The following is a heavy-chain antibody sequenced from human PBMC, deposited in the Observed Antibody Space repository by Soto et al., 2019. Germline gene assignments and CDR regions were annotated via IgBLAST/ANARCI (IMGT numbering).Heavy chain of an antibody. V-gene: IGHV2-5*01. J-gene: IGHJ4*02. Sequence: QITLKESGPTLVKPTQTLTLTCTFSGFSLNTSGVGVCWFRQPPGKALEWLALIYGNDDQRYNLFLKNTLTSNNDTSRDQVVLTMTHMDPVDTATYYCAHAKNWDYRTPYYFDYWGQGTLITVS. D-gene: IGHD1-7*01. CDR3: AHAKNWDYRTPYYFDY. CDR2: IYGNDDQ. CDR1: GFSLNTSGVG.